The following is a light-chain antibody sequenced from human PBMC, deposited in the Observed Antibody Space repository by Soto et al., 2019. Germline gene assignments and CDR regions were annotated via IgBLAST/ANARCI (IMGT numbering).Light chain of an antibody. CDR2: GAS. V-gene: IGKV3-20*01. Sequence: IVLTQSPGTLSLSPGERATLSCRASQSVSSNYLAWYQQKPGQAPRLLIYGASSRATGIPDRFSGSGSGTDFTLTISRLEPEDFAVYYCQQYGSLFTFGPGTNVDIK. CDR3: QQYGSLFT. J-gene: IGKJ3*01. CDR1: QSVSSNY.